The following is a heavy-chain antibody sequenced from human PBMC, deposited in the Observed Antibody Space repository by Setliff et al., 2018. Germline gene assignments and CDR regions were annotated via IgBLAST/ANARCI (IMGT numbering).Heavy chain of an antibody. CDR3: ARLGGWLTSPETPGAFDI. Sequence: LKISCKGSGYSFTNTWIGWVRQMPGKGLEWMGIIYLGDSDVRYSPSFQGQVTISADKSINTAYLQWSSLKASDTAIYYCARLGGWLTSPETPGAFDIWGQGTMVTVSS. CDR2: IYLGDSDV. J-gene: IGHJ3*02. CDR1: GYSFTNTW. D-gene: IGHD3-16*01. V-gene: IGHV5-51*01.